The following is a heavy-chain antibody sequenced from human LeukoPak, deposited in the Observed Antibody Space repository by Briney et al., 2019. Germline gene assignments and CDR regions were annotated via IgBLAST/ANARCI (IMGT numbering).Heavy chain of an antibody. CDR3: AKSSDGSTSFDQ. V-gene: IGHV3-23*01. CDR1: GFTFSSYA. CDR2: TSGSGDNT. J-gene: IGHJ4*02. D-gene: IGHD2-2*01. Sequence: AGGSLRLSCAASGFTFSSYAMSWVRQAPGKGLQWVSGTSGSGDNTYYVDSVKGRFTISRDNSKNTLYLQINSLRAEDMALYYCAKSSDGSTSFDQWGQGTLVTVSS.